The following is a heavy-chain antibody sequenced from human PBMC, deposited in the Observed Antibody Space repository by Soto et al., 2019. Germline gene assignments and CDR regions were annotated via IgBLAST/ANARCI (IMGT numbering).Heavy chain of an antibody. J-gene: IGHJ6*03. Sequence: SVKVSCKASGGTFSSYAVSWVRQAPGQGLEWMGGIIPIFGTANYAQKFQGRVTITADESTSTAYMELSSLRSEDTAVYYCARDGRGDGYIDVWGQGTTVTVSS. CDR1: GGTFSSYA. CDR2: IIPIFGTA. D-gene: IGHD3-10*01. V-gene: IGHV1-69*13. CDR3: ARDGRGDGYIDV.